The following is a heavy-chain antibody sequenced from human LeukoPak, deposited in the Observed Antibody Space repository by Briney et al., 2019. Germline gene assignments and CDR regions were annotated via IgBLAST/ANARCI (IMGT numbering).Heavy chain of an antibody. Sequence: SETLSLTCTVSGGSISSSSYYWGWIRQPPGKGLEWIVSIYYSGSTYYNPSLKSRVTISVDTSKNQFSLKLSSVTAADTAVYYCARHDHTSIAAATFDYWGQGTLVTVSS. CDR3: ARHDHTSIAAATFDY. V-gene: IGHV4-39*01. CDR2: IYYSGST. D-gene: IGHD6-13*01. CDR1: GGSISSSSYY. J-gene: IGHJ4*02.